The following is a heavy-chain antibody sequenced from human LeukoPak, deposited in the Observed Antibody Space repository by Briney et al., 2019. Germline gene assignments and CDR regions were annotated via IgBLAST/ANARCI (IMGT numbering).Heavy chain of an antibody. CDR2: ISSSSSTI. Sequence: GRSLRLSCAASGFTFSSYSMNWVRQAPGKGLEWVSYISSSSSTIYYADSVKGRFTISRDNAKNSLYLQMNSLRAEDTAVYYCARVVDDYGDFIDYWGQGTLVTVSS. V-gene: IGHV3-48*01. J-gene: IGHJ4*02. D-gene: IGHD4-17*01. CDR3: ARVVDDYGDFIDY. CDR1: GFTFSSYS.